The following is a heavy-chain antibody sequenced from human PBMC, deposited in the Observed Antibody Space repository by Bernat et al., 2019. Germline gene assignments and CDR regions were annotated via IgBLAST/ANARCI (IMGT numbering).Heavy chain of an antibody. Sequence: QVHLVESGGGLVKPGGSLRLSCAASGFTFSDYDMSWIRQAPGKGLEWVSYISSSSYKNYADSVKGRFTITRDNAKNSLYLQMNSLRAEDTAVYYFARASGITEDYMDVWGKGTTVTVSS. V-gene: IGHV3-11*05. J-gene: IGHJ6*03. CDR1: GFTFSDYD. CDR3: ARASGITEDYMDV. CDR2: ISSSSYK. D-gene: IGHD1-20*01.